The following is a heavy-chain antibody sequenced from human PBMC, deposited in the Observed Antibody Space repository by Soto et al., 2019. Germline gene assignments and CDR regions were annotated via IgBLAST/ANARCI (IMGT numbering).Heavy chain of an antibody. Sequence: SETLSLTCTVSGGSISSSSYYWGWIRQPPGKGLEWIGRIYYSGSTYYNPSLKSRVTISVDTSKNQFSLKLSSVTAADTAVYYCARQSVGSNWNYANLDYWGQGTLVTVSS. CDR1: GGSISSSSYY. CDR2: IYYSGST. D-gene: IGHD1-7*01. CDR3: ARQSVGSNWNYANLDY. V-gene: IGHV4-39*01. J-gene: IGHJ4*02.